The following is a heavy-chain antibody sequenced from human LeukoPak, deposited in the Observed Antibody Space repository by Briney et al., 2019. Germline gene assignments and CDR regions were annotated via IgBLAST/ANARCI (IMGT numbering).Heavy chain of an antibody. J-gene: IGHJ4*02. CDR3: ARDGVVPAAGFSY. CDR2: IIPILGIA. D-gene: IGHD2-2*01. V-gene: IGHV1-69*04. CDR1: GGTFSSYA. Sequence: SVKVSCKASGGTFSSYAISWVRQAPGQGLEWMGRIIPILGIANYAQKFQGRVTITADKSTSTAYMELSSLRSGDTAVYYCARDGVVPAAGFSYWGQGTLVTVSS.